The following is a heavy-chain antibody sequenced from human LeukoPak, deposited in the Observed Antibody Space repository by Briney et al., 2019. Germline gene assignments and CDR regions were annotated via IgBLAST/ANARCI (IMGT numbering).Heavy chain of an antibody. V-gene: IGHV1-69*13. J-gene: IGHJ5*02. D-gene: IGHD3-3*02. CDR1: VGTFTSSA. CDR3: ARGPPAHFYTWFDP. Sequence: SVKVSSKASVGTFTSSAISTVRQAPGQGLEWMGGIIPIFGTANYAQKFQGRVTITADESTSTAYMELSSLRSEDTAVYYCARGPPAHFYTWFDPWGQGTLVTVSS. CDR2: IIPIFGTA.